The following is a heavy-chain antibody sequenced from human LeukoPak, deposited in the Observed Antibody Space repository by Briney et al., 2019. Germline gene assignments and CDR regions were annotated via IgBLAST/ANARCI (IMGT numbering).Heavy chain of an antibody. CDR2: ISSGGSSV. D-gene: IGHD1-26*01. V-gene: IGHV3-48*03. CDR3: ARELSASYSFYYYGMDV. CDR1: GFTFNSHA. J-gene: IGHJ6*02. Sequence: GGSLRLSCAASGFTFNSHAMNWVSQAPGKGREWLSYISSGGSSVNYADSVKRRFTVSRDNAKNSLYLQMSGLTVNDTAIYYCARELSASYSFYYYGMDVWGQGTTVTVSS.